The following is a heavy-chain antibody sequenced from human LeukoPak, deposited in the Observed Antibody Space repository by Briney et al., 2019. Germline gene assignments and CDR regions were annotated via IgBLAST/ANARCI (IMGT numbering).Heavy chain of an antibody. J-gene: IGHJ4*02. V-gene: IGHV4-39*07. CDR3: ARASTIFGHFAY. CDR2: IYYSGST. D-gene: IGHD3-3*01. Sequence: XXIRQXXXXGLEWIGSIYYSGSTYYNPSLKSRLTISVDTSKNQFSLKLSSVAAADTAVYYCARASTIFGHFAYWGRGTLVTVSS.